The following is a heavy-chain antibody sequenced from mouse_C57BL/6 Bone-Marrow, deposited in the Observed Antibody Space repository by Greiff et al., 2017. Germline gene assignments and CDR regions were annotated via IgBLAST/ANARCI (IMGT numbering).Heavy chain of an antibody. D-gene: IGHD1-1*01. CDR2: IWTGGGT. V-gene: IGHV2-9-1*01. CDR1: GFSLTSYA. Sequence: VMLVESGPGLVAPSQSLSITCTVSGFSLTSYAISWVRQPPGKGLEWLGVIWTGGGTNYNSALKSRLSISKDNSKSQVFLKMNSLQTDDTARYYCARDPYYYGSSHGYYAMDYWGQGTSVTVSS. CDR3: ARDPYYYGSSHGYYAMDY. J-gene: IGHJ4*01.